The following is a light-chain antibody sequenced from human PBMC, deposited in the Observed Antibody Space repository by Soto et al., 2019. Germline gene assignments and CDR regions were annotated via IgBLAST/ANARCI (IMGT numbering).Light chain of an antibody. CDR1: QSLLHSNGYHY. CDR3: MQALHTPVTT. CDR2: LGS. V-gene: IGKV2-28*01. J-gene: IGKJ4*01. Sequence: DIVMTQSPLSLPVTPGEPASISCRSSQSLLHSNGYHYLDCYLQKPGQSPPLPIYLGSNRASGVPDRFSGSGSGTHFTLQISSVEAEHVGVDYRMQALHTPVTTFGGGTKVQIK.